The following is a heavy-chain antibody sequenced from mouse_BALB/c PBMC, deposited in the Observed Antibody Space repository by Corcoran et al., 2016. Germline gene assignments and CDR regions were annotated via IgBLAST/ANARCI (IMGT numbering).Heavy chain of an antibody. Sequence: EVQLQQSGAELVKPGASVKLSCTSSGFNIKDTYMHWVKQRPEQGLEWIGRMDPANGNTKYDPKFQGKATITADTSSNTAYLQLSSLTSEDTAVYYCARWDWYFDVLGAGTTFTVSS. J-gene: IGHJ1*01. V-gene: IGHV14-3*02. CDR1: GFNIKDTY. CDR2: MDPANGNT. CDR3: ARWDWYFDV.